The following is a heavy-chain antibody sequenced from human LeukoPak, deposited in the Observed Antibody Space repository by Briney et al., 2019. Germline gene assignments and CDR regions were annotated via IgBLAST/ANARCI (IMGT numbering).Heavy chain of an antibody. CDR2: ISGSGGST. CDR1: GFSFSTYW. CDR3: ARAASKDFDWSYYYYYYMDV. Sequence: PGGSLRLSCEVSGFSFSTYWMSWVRQAPGKGLEWVSAISGSGGSTYYADSVKGRFTISRDNAKNSLYLQMNSLRAEDTAVYYCARAASKDFDWSYYYYYYMDVWGKGTTVTVSS. V-gene: IGHV3-23*01. J-gene: IGHJ6*03. D-gene: IGHD3-9*01.